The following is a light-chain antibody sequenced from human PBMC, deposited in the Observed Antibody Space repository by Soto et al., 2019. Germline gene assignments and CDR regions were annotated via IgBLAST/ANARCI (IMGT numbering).Light chain of an antibody. Sequence: DMVMTQSPATLSVSPGERATLSCRASQSVTSNLAWYQQKPGQAPRLLIYSASTRATGIPVTFSGAGSGTEFSLTISSLQSEDFAVYYCQQYDSWPFTFGHGTKV. J-gene: IGKJ3*01. V-gene: IGKV3-15*01. CDR3: QQYDSWPFT. CDR2: SAS. CDR1: QSVTSN.